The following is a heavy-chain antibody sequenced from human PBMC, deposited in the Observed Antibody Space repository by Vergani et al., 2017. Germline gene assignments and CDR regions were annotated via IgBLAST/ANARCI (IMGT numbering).Heavy chain of an antibody. CDR2: IYYSGST. Sequence: QLQLQESGPGLVKPSATLSLTCSVSGASIRSSNYYWGWIRQPPGKGLEWIASIYYSGSTYYNPSLKSRVTISVDTSKNQFSLKLSSVTAADTAVYFCGVIXVRSPRPDNWFDSWGRGTLVTVSS. D-gene: IGHD3-16*02. CDR3: GVIXVRSPRPDNWFDS. J-gene: IGHJ5*01. V-gene: IGHV4-39*01. CDR1: GASIRSSNYY.